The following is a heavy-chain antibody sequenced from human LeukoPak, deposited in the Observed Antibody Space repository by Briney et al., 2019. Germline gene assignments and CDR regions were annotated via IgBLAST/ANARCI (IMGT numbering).Heavy chain of an antibody. CDR2: ISAYNGNT. Sequence: ASVTVSCKASGYTFTSYGISWVRQAPGQGLEWMGWISAYNGNTNYAQKLQGRVTMTTGTSTSTAYMELRSLRSDDTAVYYCARKRSGYDFDYWGQGTLVTVSS. CDR1: GYTFTSYG. CDR3: ARKRSGYDFDY. J-gene: IGHJ4*02. D-gene: IGHD5-12*01. V-gene: IGHV1-18*01.